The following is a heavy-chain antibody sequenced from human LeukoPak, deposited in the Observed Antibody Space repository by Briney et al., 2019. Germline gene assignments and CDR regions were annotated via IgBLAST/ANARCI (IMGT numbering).Heavy chain of an antibody. V-gene: IGHV1-69*05. J-gene: IGHJ4*02. D-gene: IGHD3-22*01. Sequence: SVKVSCKASGGTLSSYAISWVRQAPGQGLEWMGGIIPIFGTANYAQKFQGRVTITTDESTSTAYMELSSLRSEDTAVYYCARVPHPSGYPYYFDYWGQGTLVTVSS. CDR2: IIPIFGTA. CDR1: GGTLSSYA. CDR3: ARVPHPSGYPYYFDY.